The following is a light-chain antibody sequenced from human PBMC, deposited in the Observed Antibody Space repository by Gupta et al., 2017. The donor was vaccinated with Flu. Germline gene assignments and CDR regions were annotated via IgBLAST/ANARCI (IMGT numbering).Light chain of an antibody. V-gene: IGLV3-19*01. CDR2: GKN. Sequence: SSELTQDPAVSVALGQTVRITCQGDSLRSYYASWYQQKPGQAPVLVIYGKNNRPSGIPDRFSGPSSGNTASLTITGAQAEDEADDYCNSRDSSGNHLVFGGGTKMTVL. CDR3: NSRDSSGNHLV. J-gene: IGLJ2*01. CDR1: SLRSYY.